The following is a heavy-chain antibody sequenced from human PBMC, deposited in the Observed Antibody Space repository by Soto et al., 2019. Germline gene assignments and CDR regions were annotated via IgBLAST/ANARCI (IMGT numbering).Heavy chain of an antibody. CDR1: GYSFTSHY. CDR2: INPDSVNI. Sequence: ASVKVSCKAIGYSFTSHYMHWVRQAPGQGLEWMGSINPDSVNIDYAQKLQGRVTMTTDTSTSTAYMELRSLRSDDTAVYYCARKRVSSEYPLDYWGQGTLVTVSS. V-gene: IGHV1-18*04. D-gene: IGHD6-6*01. J-gene: IGHJ4*02. CDR3: ARKRVSSEYPLDY.